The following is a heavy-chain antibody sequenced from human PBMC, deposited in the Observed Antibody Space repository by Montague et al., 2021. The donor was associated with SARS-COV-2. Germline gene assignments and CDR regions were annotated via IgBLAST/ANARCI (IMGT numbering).Heavy chain of an antibody. J-gene: IGHJ4*02. CDR2: ISWNSGSI. CDR1: GFTFHDYA. CDR3: AKDRGYYGSGSYFEY. V-gene: IGHV3-9*01. Sequence: SLSLSWAASGFTFHDYALHWVRQVPGKGLEWVSGISWNSGSIGYGDSVKGRFTISRDNAKNSLYLQMNSLRAEDTALYYCAKDRGYYGSGSYFEYWGQGTLVTVSS. D-gene: IGHD3-10*01.